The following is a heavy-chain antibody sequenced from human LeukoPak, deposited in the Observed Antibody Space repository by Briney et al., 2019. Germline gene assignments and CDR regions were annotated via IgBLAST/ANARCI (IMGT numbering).Heavy chain of an antibody. Sequence: GGSLRLSCAASGFTFSSYAMSWVRQAPRKGLEWVSAISGSGGSTYYADSVKGRFTISRDNSKNTLYLQMNSLRAEDTAVYYCAKGGRRGYYYYYYMDVWGKGTTVTVSS. CDR3: AKGGRRGYYYYYYMDV. V-gene: IGHV3-23*01. CDR1: GFTFSSYA. D-gene: IGHD3-10*01. CDR2: ISGSGGST. J-gene: IGHJ6*03.